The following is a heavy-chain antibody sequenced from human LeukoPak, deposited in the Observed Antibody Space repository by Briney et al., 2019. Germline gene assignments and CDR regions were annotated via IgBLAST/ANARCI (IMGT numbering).Heavy chain of an antibody. D-gene: IGHD3-22*01. CDR3: ARGVPRYYESSGYEDDAFDI. CDR1: GFTFSSYS. Sequence: GGSLRLSCAASGFTFSSYSMNWVRQAPGKGLEWVSYITSSSSTIYYADSVKGRFTISRDNAKNSVYLQMNSLRDEDTAVYCCARGVPRYYESSGYEDDAFDIWGQGTMVTVSS. J-gene: IGHJ3*02. CDR2: ITSSSSTI. V-gene: IGHV3-48*02.